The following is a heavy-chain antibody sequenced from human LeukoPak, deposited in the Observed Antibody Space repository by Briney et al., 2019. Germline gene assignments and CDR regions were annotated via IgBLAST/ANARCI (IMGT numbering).Heavy chain of an antibody. J-gene: IGHJ4*02. V-gene: IGHV3-30*04. Sequence: GGSLRLSCAASGFTFSSYALHWVRQAPGKGLEWVAVLSFDGTITYSAGSVKGRFTISRDNSKNTLYLQLNSLRAEDTAVYYCARDSTYYHDSGSSGPHYFGYWGQGTLVTVSS. D-gene: IGHD3-10*01. CDR2: LSFDGTIT. CDR1: GFTFSSYA. CDR3: ARDSTYYHDSGSSGPHYFGY.